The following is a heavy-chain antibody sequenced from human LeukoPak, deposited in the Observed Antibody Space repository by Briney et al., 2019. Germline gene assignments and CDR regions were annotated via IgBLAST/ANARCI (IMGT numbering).Heavy chain of an antibody. J-gene: IGHJ4*02. D-gene: IGHD3-9*01. V-gene: IGHV4-59*01. CDR2: IYYSGST. CDR1: GGSISSYY. Sequence: SETLSLTCTVSGGSISSYYWSWIRQPPGKGLEWIGYIYYSGSTNYNPSLKSRVTISVDTSKNQFSLKLSSVTAADTAVYYCARGQLRYFDWSPVAYWGQGTLVTVSS. CDR3: ARGQLRYFDWSPVAY.